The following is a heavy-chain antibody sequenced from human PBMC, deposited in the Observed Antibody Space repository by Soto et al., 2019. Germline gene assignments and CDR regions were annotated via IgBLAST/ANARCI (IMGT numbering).Heavy chain of an antibody. Sequence: GGSRRLSCAASGFTFSSYAMHWVRQAPGKGLEWVAVISYDGSNKYYADSVKGRFTISRDNSKNTLYLQMNSLRAEDTAVYYCARDSRDYGDYPGYVYWGQGTLVTVSS. CDR3: ARDSRDYGDYPGYVY. D-gene: IGHD4-17*01. CDR2: ISYDGSNK. CDR1: GFTFSSYA. J-gene: IGHJ4*02. V-gene: IGHV3-30-3*01.